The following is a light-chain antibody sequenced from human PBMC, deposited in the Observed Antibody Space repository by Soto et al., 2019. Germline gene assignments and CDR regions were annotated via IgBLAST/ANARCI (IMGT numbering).Light chain of an antibody. CDR2: NND. Sequence: QSVLTQPPSVSGAPRQRVTGSCTGSSSNIGAGHHVHWYQQLPGTAPKLLIYNNDNRPSGVPDRFSGSKSGTSASLAISGLQAEDEAEYYCQSYDTSLSDVLFGGGTKVTVL. V-gene: IGLV1-40*01. CDR1: SSNIGAGHH. J-gene: IGLJ2*01. CDR3: QSYDTSLSDVL.